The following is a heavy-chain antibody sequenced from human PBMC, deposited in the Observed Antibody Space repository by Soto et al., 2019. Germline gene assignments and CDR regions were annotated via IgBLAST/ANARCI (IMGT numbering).Heavy chain of an antibody. V-gene: IGHV3-30*18. CDR3: AKDNVLRYFDCLLATCYYYYYMDV. CDR2: ISYDGSNK. Sequence: QVQLVESGGGVVQPGRSLRLSCEASGFTFSSYGMHWVRQAPGKGLEWVAVISYDGSNKYYADSVKGRFTISRDNSKNPLSMQMNRLRAEDTAVYYCAKDNVLRYFDCLLATCYYYYYMDVWGKGTTVTVSS. D-gene: IGHD3-9*01. J-gene: IGHJ6*03. CDR1: GFTFSSYG.